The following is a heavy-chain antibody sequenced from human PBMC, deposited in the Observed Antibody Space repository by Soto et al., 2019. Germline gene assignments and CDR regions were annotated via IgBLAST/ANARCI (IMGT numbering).Heavy chain of an antibody. D-gene: IGHD3-16*01. V-gene: IGHV3-72*01. J-gene: IGHJ6*02. Sequence: EVELVESGGGLVQAGGSLRVSCGVSGFTSSDYYMDWVRQAPGKGLEWVGRTANKRSRNTTEYAASVKGRFIISRDDSKNSVYLQMHSLKSEDTAVYYCARAGFGHGLDVWRQGTTVTVSS. CDR3: ARAGFGHGLDV. CDR2: TANKRSRNTT. CDR1: GFTSSDYY.